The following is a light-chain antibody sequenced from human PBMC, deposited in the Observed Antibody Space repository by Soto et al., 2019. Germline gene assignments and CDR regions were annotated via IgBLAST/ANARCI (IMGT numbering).Light chain of an antibody. Sequence: EIVLTQSPGTLSLSPGETATLSCRASQSVSSSYLAWYQQKPGQAPRLLVYGSYHRATGIADRFSGSGSGTEFTLTISSLQPDDFATYYCQQYNSYSRTFGQGTKVDIK. V-gene: IGKV3-20*01. CDR3: QQYNSYSRT. CDR2: GSY. CDR1: QSVSSSY. J-gene: IGKJ1*01.